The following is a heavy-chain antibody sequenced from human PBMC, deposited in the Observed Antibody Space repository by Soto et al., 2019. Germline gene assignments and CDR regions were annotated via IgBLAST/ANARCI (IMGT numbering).Heavy chain of an antibody. V-gene: IGHV6-1*01. D-gene: IGHD2-2*01. Sequence: SQILSLTCAISGDSVSSNSAAWNWIRQSPSRGLEWLGRTYYRSKWYNDYAVSVKSRITINPDTSKNQFSLQLNSVTPEDTAVYYCAREGYCSSTSCYYGMDVWGQGTTVTVSS. CDR3: AREGYCSSTSCYYGMDV. CDR2: TYYRSKWYN. J-gene: IGHJ6*02. CDR1: GDSVSSNSAA.